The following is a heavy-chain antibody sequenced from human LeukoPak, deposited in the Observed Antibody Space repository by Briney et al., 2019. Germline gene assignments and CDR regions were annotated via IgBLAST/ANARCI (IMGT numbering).Heavy chain of an antibody. CDR3: AKDSGSSGWENYYYYGMDV. CDR1: GFTFSSYA. V-gene: IGHV3-30*18. CDR2: ISYDGSNK. D-gene: IGHD6-19*01. J-gene: IGHJ6*02. Sequence: GGSLRLSCAASGFTFSSYAMSWVRQAPGKGLEWVAVISYDGSNKYYADSVKGRFTISRDNSKNTLYLQMNGLRAEDTAVYYCAKDSGSSGWENYYYYGMDVWGQGTTVTVSS.